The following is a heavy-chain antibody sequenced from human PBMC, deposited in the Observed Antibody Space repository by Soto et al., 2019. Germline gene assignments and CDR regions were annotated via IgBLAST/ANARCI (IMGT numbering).Heavy chain of an antibody. D-gene: IGHD3-10*01. Sequence: ASVKVSCKAAGYTFTSYDINLGRQATGQGLEWMGWMNPNSGNTGYAQKFQGRVTMTRNTSISTAYMELSSLRSEDTAVYYCARGDTMVRDYYYYYYMDVWGKGTTVTVSS. CDR3: ARGDTMVRDYYYYYYMDV. V-gene: IGHV1-8*01. CDR2: MNPNSGNT. CDR1: GYTFTSYD. J-gene: IGHJ6*03.